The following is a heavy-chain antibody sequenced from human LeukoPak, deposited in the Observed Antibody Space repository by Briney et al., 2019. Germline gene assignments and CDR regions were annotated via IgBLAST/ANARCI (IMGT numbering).Heavy chain of an antibody. CDR2: ISGSGGST. V-gene: IGHV3-23*01. CDR1: GFTFSSYG. CDR3: ARDRSTVTTTYDSSGY. D-gene: IGHD3-22*01. Sequence: PGGSLRLSCAASGFTFSSYGMSWVRQAPGKGLEWVSAISGSGGSTYYADSVKGRFTISRDNSKNTLYLQMNSLRAEDTAVYYCARDRSTVTTTYDSSGYWGQGTLVTVSS. J-gene: IGHJ4*02.